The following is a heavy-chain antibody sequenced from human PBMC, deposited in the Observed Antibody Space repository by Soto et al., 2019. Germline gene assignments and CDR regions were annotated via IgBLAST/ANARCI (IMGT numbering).Heavy chain of an antibody. Sequence: SCPTLVNPTQTLTLTCIFSGFSLRTSGVGVGWIRQPPGKALEWLGFIYWNDDKRYSPSLKSRLTITKDTSKNQVVLTMTNMDPVDTATYYCAKSGSSGWYGWFDPWGQGTMVTVSS. J-gene: IGHJ5*02. CDR3: AKSGSSGWYGWFDP. V-gene: IGHV2-5*01. CDR1: GFSLRTSGVG. CDR2: IYWNDDK. D-gene: IGHD6-19*01.